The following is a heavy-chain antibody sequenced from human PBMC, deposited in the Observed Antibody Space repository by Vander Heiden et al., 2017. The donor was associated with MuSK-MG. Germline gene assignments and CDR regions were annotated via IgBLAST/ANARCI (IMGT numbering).Heavy chain of an antibody. CDR3: ASDYFDYGAFDI. V-gene: IGHV4-30-2*01. CDR1: GGSINSGGYS. CDR2: FHHSGSS. J-gene: IGHJ3*02. D-gene: IGHD3-22*01. Sequence: QLQLQESGSGLVKPSQTLSLTCAVSGGSINSGGYSWSWIRQPPGKGLEWIGYFHHSGSSYYNPSLKSRVTISVDRSKSQFSLKLSSVTAADTAVYYCASDYFDYGAFDIWGQGTMVTVSS.